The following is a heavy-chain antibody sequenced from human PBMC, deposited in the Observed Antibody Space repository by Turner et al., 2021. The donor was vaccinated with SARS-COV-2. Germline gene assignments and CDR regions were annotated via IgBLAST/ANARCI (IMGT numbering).Heavy chain of an antibody. CDR3: TRDGGFHGMDV. V-gene: IGHV3-49*03. CDR1: A. D-gene: IGHD2-15*01. J-gene: IGHJ6*02. CDR2: IRSKAYGGTT. Sequence: EVQLVESGGGLVQPGRSLRLSCTAYAMTWFRQAPGKGLGWVGFIRSKAYGGTTEYAASVKGRFTISRDDSKSIAYLQMDSLKTEDTAVYYCTRDGGFHGMDVWGQGTTVTVSS.